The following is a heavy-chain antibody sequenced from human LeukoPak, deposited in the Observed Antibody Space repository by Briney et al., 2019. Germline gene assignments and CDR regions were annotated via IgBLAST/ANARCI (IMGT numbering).Heavy chain of an antibody. J-gene: IGHJ3*02. CDR2: IYHSGST. Sequence: PSETLSLTCTVSGYSISSGYYWGWIRQPPGKGLEWIGSIYHSGSTYYNPSLKSRVTISVDTSKNQFSLKLSSVTAADTAVYYCARWNYDSSGHRPFDIWGQGTMVTVSS. D-gene: IGHD3-22*01. V-gene: IGHV4-38-2*02. CDR1: GYSISSGYY. CDR3: ARWNYDSSGHRPFDI.